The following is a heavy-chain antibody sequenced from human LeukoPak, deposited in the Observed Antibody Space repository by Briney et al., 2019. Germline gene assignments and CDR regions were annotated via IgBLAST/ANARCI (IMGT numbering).Heavy chain of an antibody. CDR1: GGSIGSGSYY. CDR2: IYSNGCT. J-gene: IGHJ5*02. Sequence: SETLSLTCTVSGGSIGSGSYYWIWIRQPAGKRLDWIVRIYSNGCTYYNPALKSRVAISPDTSKNQFSLKLSSVTAADTAVYYCARDQWLVGGWFDPWGQGTLVTVSS. CDR3: ARDQWLVGGWFDP. V-gene: IGHV4-61*02. D-gene: IGHD6-19*01.